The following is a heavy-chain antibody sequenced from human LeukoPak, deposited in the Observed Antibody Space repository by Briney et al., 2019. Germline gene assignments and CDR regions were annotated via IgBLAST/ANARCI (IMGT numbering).Heavy chain of an antibody. J-gene: IGHJ4*02. CDR2: IKQDGSEK. Sequence: GGSLRLSCAASGLSISNSWMSWFRLAPGKGPEWVANIKQDGSEKYHVDSVKGRFTVSRDNSKNTLYLQMNSLRAEDTAVYYCAKDPNPTGTYSNYWVYWGQGTLVTVSS. CDR1: GLSISNSW. CDR3: AKDPNPTGTYSNYWVY. D-gene: IGHD4-11*01. V-gene: IGHV3-7*01.